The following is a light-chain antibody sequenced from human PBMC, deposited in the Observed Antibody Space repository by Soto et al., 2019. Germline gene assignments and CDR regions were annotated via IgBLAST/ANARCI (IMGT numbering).Light chain of an antibody. Sequence: DIPMTQSPSTLSAFVGDRVTITCRASQTISSWLAWYQQKPGKAPNLLIYGASSLESGVPSRFSGSGSGTEFTLTISSLQPDDFATYYCQQYNSYPWTFGQGTKVEIK. V-gene: IGKV1-5*01. CDR3: QQYNSYPWT. CDR2: GAS. J-gene: IGKJ1*01. CDR1: QTISSW.